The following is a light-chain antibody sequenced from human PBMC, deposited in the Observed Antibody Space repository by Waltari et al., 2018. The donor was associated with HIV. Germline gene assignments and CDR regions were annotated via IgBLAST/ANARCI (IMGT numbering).Light chain of an antibody. CDR3: SSCTGSSTLWV. CDR1: SSDVGRYKY. Sequence: QSALTQPASVSGSPGQSITISCTGTSSDVGRYKYVSWYQQHPGKAPQFIVYEVSNRPAGVSNRFSGSNSGNTASLTISRLHAEDEADYYCSSCTGSSTLWVFGGGTKLTVL. V-gene: IGLV2-14*01. J-gene: IGLJ3*02. CDR2: EVS.